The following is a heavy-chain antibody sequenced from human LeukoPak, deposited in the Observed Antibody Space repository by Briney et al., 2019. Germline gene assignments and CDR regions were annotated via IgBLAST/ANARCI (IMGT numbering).Heavy chain of an antibody. CDR3: ARDPLGSMVRGGARYGMDV. J-gene: IGHJ6*02. Sequence: PSETLSLTCTVSGGSISSSSYYWGWIRQPPGKGLEWIGSIYYSGSTYYNPSLKSRVTISVDTSKNQFSLKLSSVTAADTAVYYCARDPLGSMVRGGARYGMDVWGQGTTVTVSS. CDR2: IYYSGST. D-gene: IGHD3-10*01. V-gene: IGHV4-39*07. CDR1: GGSISSSSYY.